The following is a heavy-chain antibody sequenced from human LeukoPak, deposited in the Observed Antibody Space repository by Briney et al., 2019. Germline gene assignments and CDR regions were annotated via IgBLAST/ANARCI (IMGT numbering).Heavy chain of an antibody. V-gene: IGHV3-11*01. CDR1: GFSFSDFY. J-gene: IGHJ4*02. D-gene: IGHD3-22*01. Sequence: GGSLRLSCAASGFSFSDFYMSWFGQAPGKGLEWVSYISSSGRTMHYAGSVKGRLTISRDNAKNSLYLQINSLRAEDTAVYYCARPLRSGYYLAFDYWGQGTLVTVSS. CDR2: ISSSGRTM. CDR3: ARPLRSGYYLAFDY.